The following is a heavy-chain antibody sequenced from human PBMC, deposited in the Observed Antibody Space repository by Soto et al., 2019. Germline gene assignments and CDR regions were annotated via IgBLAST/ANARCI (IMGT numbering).Heavy chain of an antibody. J-gene: IGHJ4*02. CDR3: AKVSSSWYAGFFDL. CDR2: LSDSGGST. CDR1: GFTFSSHA. D-gene: IGHD6-13*01. V-gene: IGHV3-23*01. Sequence: EVQLLESGGGLVQPGGSLRLSCTASGFTFSSHAMTWVRQAPGKGLEWVSGLSDSGGSTYYADSVKGRFTISRDNSMNTLYLQMNTLRGEDTAVYYCAKVSSSWYAGFFDLWGQGTLVTVSS.